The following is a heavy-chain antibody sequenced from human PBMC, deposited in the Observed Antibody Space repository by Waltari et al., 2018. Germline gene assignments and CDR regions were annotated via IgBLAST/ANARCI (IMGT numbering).Heavy chain of an antibody. CDR3: ARGRYGAGSYSDYDY. CDR1: GFTFTQDT. J-gene: IGHJ4*02. Sequence: EVQMLESGGGLVEPGGSLRLSCTTSGFTFTQDTMSWVRQTPTRGLEWVSYISSRGSATHYADSVRGRFTISRDSAKGSVYLQMNNLRADDAAMYYCARGRYGAGSYSDYDYWGQGTLVTVSS. D-gene: IGHD3-10*01. CDR2: ISSRGSAT. V-gene: IGHV3-48*01.